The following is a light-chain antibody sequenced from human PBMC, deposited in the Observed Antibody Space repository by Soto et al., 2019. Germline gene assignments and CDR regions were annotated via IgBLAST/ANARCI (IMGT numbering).Light chain of an antibody. Sequence: EIVLTQSPATLSLSPVERATLSCGASQSVNSHLAWYQQKPGQAPRLLIYDASNRATGIPARFSGSGSGTDFTLTISTLEPEDFAVYYCQQRSNWPLTFGQGTKVDIK. V-gene: IGKV3-11*01. CDR2: DAS. CDR1: QSVNSH. J-gene: IGKJ1*01. CDR3: QQRSNWPLT.